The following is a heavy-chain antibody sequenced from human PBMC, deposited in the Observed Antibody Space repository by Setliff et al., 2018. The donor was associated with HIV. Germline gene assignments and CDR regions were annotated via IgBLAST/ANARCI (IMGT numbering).Heavy chain of an antibody. CDR3: ARGTTLNVVPDAFDI. J-gene: IGHJ3*02. CDR1: GYSISSGYY. CDR2: IYHAGNT. Sequence: SETLSLTCDVSGYSISSGYYWAWIRQPPGKGPEWIGHIYHAGNTYYNPSLKSRVTISVDTSKNQISLRLNSLTAADTALYYCARGTTLNVVPDAFDIWGQGTMVTVSS. V-gene: IGHV4-38-2*01. D-gene: IGHD4-17*01.